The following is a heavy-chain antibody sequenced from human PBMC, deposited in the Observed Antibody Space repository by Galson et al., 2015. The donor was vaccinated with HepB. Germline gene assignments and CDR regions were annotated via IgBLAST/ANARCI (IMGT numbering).Heavy chain of an antibody. J-gene: IGHJ6*02. Sequence: SLRLSCAASGFTFSSSAVHWVRQAPGKGLEWVAVIAYDGINKYYADSVKGRFAVSRDNSKNTLYLQMHSLRREDTAGYYCSRATDCGCGSICLNYGIDVWGQGTTVTVSS. CDR2: IAYDGINK. D-gene: IGHD3-3*01. CDR3: SRATDCGCGSICLNYGIDV. V-gene: IGHV3-30*09. CDR1: GFTFSSSA.